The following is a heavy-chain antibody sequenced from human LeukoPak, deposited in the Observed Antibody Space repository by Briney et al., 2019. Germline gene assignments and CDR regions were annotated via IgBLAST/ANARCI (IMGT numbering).Heavy chain of an antibody. V-gene: IGHV3-23*01. CDR2: ISGSGGST. CDR1: GFTFSSYA. Sequence: GGSLRLSCAASGFTFSSYAMSWVRQAPGKGLEWVSAISGSGGSTYYADSVKGRFTISRDNSKNTLYLQMNSLRAEDMAVYYCAKGRLSFPTVTPYWGQGTLVTVSS. J-gene: IGHJ4*02. D-gene: IGHD4-17*01. CDR3: AKGRLSFPTVTPY.